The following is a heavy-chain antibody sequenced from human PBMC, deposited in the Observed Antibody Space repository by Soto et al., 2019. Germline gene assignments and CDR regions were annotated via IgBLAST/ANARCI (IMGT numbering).Heavy chain of an antibody. V-gene: IGHV3-33*01. CDR3: ARDYYYDSSGRSDAFDI. CDR1: GFTFSNYG. CDR2: IWFDGSNK. Sequence: LRLSCAASGFTFSNYGIHWVRQSPGKGLEWVAVIWFDGSNKYYADSVKGRFTISRDNSKNTLYLQMNSLRAEDTAVFYCARDYYYDSSGRSDAFDIWGQGTMVTVSS. D-gene: IGHD3-22*01. J-gene: IGHJ3*02.